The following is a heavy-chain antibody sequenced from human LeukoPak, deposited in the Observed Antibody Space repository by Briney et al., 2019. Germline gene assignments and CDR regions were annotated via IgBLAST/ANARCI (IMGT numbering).Heavy chain of an antibody. CDR3: ARGSYGDSLGYYFDY. V-gene: IGHV3-21*01. CDR1: EFTFSSYS. CDR2: ISGSSRYI. D-gene: IGHD4-17*01. Sequence: PGGSLRLSCAASEFTFSSYSLNWVRQAPGKGPEWVSSISGSSRYIYYADSVKGRFTISRDNAKNSLYLQMNSLRAEDTAVYYCARGSYGDSLGYYFDYWGQGTLVTVSS. J-gene: IGHJ4*02.